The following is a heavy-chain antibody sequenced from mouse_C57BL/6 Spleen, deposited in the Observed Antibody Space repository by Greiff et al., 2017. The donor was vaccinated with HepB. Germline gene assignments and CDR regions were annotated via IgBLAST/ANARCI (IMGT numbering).Heavy chain of an antibody. V-gene: IGHV1-5*01. CDR1: GYTFTSYW. CDR2: IYPGNSDT. Sequence: VQLQQSGTVLARPGASVKMSCKTSGYTFTSYWMHWVKQRPGQGLEWIGAIYPGNSDTSYNQKFKGKAKLTAVTSASTAYMELSSLTNEDSAVYYCTRNSLITTVPHYFDYWGQGTTLTVSS. CDR3: TRNSLITTVPHYFDY. D-gene: IGHD1-1*01. J-gene: IGHJ2*01.